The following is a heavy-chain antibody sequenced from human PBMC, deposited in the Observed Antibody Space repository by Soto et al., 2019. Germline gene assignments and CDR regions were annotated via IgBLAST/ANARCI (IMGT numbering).Heavy chain of an antibody. CDR2: VHYSGGT. CDR1: GTAIRTSY. D-gene: IGHD3-22*01. J-gene: IGHJ3*01. CDR3: ARGYYDSRGQSNTFDV. V-gene: IGHV4-59*07. Sequence: SDPLSPTSSISGTAIRTSYWRWIRQSPGRGLEWFGYVHYSGGTKDNPSLNGRVSLSIDTSKNQFSLKLSSVAAADTAVYYCARGYYDSRGQSNTFDVWGQGTMVTVSS.